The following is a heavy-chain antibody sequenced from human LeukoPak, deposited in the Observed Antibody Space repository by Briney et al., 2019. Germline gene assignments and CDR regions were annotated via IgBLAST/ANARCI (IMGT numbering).Heavy chain of an antibody. CDR2: IYSGGST. V-gene: IGHV3-53*01. J-gene: IGHJ3*02. D-gene: IGHD2-2*01. Sequence: PGGSLRLSCAASGFTVSSNYTSWVRQAPGKGLEWVSVIYSGGSTYYADSVKGRFTISRDNSKNTLYLQMNSLRAEDTAVYYCARYQSGPNGAFDIWGQGTMVTVSS. CDR1: GFTVSSNY. CDR3: ARYQSGPNGAFDI.